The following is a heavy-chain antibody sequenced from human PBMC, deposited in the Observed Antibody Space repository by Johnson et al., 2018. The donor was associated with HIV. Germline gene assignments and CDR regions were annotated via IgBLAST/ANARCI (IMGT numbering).Heavy chain of an antibody. CDR3: AKVDCGGDTCAGYDPFDL. CDR1: GFTVSSNY. D-gene: IGHD2-21*01. V-gene: IGHV3-66*01. CDR2: IYSGGST. J-gene: IGHJ3*01. Sequence: EVQLVESGGGVVRPGGSLRLSCAASGFTVSSNYMSWVRQAPGKGLEWVSVIYSGGSTYYADSVRGRFTISRDNAKYTVDLQMNSLRVEDTAVYYCAKVDCGGDTCAGYDPFDLWGQGTLVTVSS.